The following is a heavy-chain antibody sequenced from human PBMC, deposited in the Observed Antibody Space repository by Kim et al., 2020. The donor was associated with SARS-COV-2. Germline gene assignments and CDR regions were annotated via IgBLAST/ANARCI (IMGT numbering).Heavy chain of an antibody. V-gene: IGHV3-33*03. Sequence: CADSLRARVTISRDNSRNVLYLQMDSLRAEDTAIYYCVTDTALRDGFDTYWGQGTLVTVSS. J-gene: IGHJ4*02. CDR3: VTDTALRDGFDTY. D-gene: IGHD5-12*01.